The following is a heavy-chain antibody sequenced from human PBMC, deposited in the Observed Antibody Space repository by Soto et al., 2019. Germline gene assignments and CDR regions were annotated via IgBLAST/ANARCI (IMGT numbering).Heavy chain of an antibody. D-gene: IGHD4-4*01. V-gene: IGHV3-23*01. CDR2: ISGTGDNT. CDR3: AKGSLSNYGIFGY. Sequence: EVQLLESGGGLVQPGGSLRLSCAASGFTFSNYAMSWVRQAPGMGLEWVSGISGTGDNTYYVDSVKGRFTISRDNSKNTLYLQMNSLRAEDTAVYYCAKGSLSNYGIFGYWGQGTLVTVSS. CDR1: GFTFSNYA. J-gene: IGHJ4*02.